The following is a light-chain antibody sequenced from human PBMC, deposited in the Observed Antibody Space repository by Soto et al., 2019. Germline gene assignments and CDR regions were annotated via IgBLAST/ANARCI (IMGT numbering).Light chain of an antibody. CDR1: SSDVGAYSY. V-gene: IGLV2-11*01. CDR3: CSYGGTYTFRI. CDR2: DVS. Sequence: QSALTQPRSVSGSPGQSVTISCTGTSSDVGAYSYVSWYQQHPGKVPKLMIYDVSKRPSGVPDRFSGSKSGNTASLTISGLQAEDEADYYCCSYGGTYTFRIFGGGTKLTVL. J-gene: IGLJ2*01.